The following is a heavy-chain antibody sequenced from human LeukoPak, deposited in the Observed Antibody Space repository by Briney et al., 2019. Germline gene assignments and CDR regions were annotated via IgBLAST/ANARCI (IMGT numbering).Heavy chain of an antibody. CDR2: ISGSGGST. Sequence: PGGSLRLSCAAPGFTFSSYAISGVRQAPGKGLEWVSAISGSGGSTYYTDSVKGRFTISRDNSKNTLYLQMNSLRAEDTAVYQCAKGRYYHDNSDAFEIWGQGTMVTVSS. V-gene: IGHV3-23*01. J-gene: IGHJ3*02. CDR3: AKGRYYHDNSDAFEI. CDR1: GFTFSSYA. D-gene: IGHD3-22*01.